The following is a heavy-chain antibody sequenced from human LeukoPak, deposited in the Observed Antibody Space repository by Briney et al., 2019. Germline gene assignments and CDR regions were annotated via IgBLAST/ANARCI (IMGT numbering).Heavy chain of an antibody. CDR3: ARDGVGYGVNFDY. Sequence: KSSETLSLTCAVYGGSFSGYYWSWIRQPAGKGLEWIGRIYSSGSTNYNPSLKSRVTMSVDTSKNQFSLNLSSVTAADTAVYYCARDGVGYGVNFDYWGQGTLVTVSS. J-gene: IGHJ4*02. CDR2: IYSSGST. D-gene: IGHD4-17*01. V-gene: IGHV4-4*07. CDR1: GGSFSGYY.